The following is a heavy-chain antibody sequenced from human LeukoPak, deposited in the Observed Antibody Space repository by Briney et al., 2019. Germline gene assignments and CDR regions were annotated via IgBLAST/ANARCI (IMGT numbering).Heavy chain of an antibody. Sequence: ASVKVSCKASGGTFSSYAISWVRQAPGQGLEWMGRIIPILGIANYAQKFQGRVTITADKSTSTAYMELSSLRSEDTAVYYCARRSVSITMIVVDDAFDIWGQGTMVTVSS. CDR1: GGTFSSYA. D-gene: IGHD3-22*01. CDR3: ARRSVSITMIVVDDAFDI. CDR2: IIPILGIA. J-gene: IGHJ3*02. V-gene: IGHV1-69*04.